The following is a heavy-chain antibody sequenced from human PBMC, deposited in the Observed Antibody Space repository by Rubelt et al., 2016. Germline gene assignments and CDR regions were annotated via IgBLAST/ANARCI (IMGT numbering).Heavy chain of an antibody. J-gene: IGHJ4*02. CDR2: IYYSGST. Sequence: QVQLQQWGAGLLKPSETLSLTCAIYGGSFKTYYWNWIRQSPGKGLECIGSIYYSGSTYYNPPLKSRVTLSVDTSKNQFSLKLSSVTAAKTAVYYCASDDPSIAVAGPVFDYWGQGTLVTVSS. V-gene: IGHV4-34*01. CDR1: GGSFKTYY. D-gene: IGHD6-19*01. CDR3: ASDDPSIAVAGPVFDY.